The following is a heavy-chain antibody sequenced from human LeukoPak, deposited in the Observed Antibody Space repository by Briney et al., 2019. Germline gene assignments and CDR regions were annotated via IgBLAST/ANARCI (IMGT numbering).Heavy chain of an antibody. CDR1: GFTFSSYA. CDR2: ISGSGGST. V-gene: IGHV3-23*01. CDR3: AKDLWFGGGRHDY. J-gene: IGHJ4*02. Sequence: GGSLRLSCAASGFTFSSYAMSWVRQAPGKGLEWVSAISGSGGSTYYADSVKGRFTISRDDSKNTLYLQMNSLRAEDTAVYYCAKDLWFGGGRHDYWGQGTLVTVSS. D-gene: IGHD3-10*01.